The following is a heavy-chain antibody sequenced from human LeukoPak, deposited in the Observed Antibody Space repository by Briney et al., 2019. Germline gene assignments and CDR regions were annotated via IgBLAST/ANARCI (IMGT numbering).Heavy chain of an antibody. Sequence: ASVKVSCKASGYIFTNYYMHWVRQAPGQGLEWMGIINPSGGSTSYAQKFQGRVTMTRDTSTSTVYMELSSLRSEDTAVYYCARGFYGSGRSEDFDYWGQGTLVTVSS. D-gene: IGHD3-10*01. V-gene: IGHV1-46*01. CDR1: GYIFTNYY. CDR2: INPSGGST. CDR3: ARGFYGSGRSEDFDY. J-gene: IGHJ4*02.